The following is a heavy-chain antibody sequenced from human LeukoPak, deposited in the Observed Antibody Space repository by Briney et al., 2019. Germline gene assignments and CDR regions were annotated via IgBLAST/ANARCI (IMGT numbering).Heavy chain of an antibody. D-gene: IGHD3-3*01. CDR3: VRHPPRGYHSANTFDM. CDR1: GGSISPYY. V-gene: IGHV4-59*08. CDR2: ISASESN. Sequence: SETLSLTCAVSGGSISPYYGSCIRPPPGRGLETIGYISASESNNYNPSLKSRLTISVGTSQMLLSLTLNSVTAADTAVYYCVRHPPRGYHSANTFDMWGRGTLVTVSS. J-gene: IGHJ3*02.